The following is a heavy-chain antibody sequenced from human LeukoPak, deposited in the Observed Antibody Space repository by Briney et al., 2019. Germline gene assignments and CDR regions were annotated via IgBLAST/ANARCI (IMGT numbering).Heavy chain of an antibody. D-gene: IGHD1-14*01. Sequence: GRSLRLSCAGSGFTFGGYGMHWFRQTPGKGLEWVAVIAYDGSRAFYAGSVKGRFTISRDNSKNTMSVQMDDLRAEDTAVYYCTRYNNDHFDYWGQGTLVTVSS. CDR3: TRYNNDHFDY. CDR2: IAYDGSRA. CDR1: GFTFGGYG. J-gene: IGHJ4*02. V-gene: IGHV3-33*01.